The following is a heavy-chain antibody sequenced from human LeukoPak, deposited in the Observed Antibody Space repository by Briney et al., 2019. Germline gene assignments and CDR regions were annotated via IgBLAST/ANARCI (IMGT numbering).Heavy chain of an antibody. Sequence: ASVKVSCKASGYTFTAYYLHWARLAPGQGLEWMGWMNPNSGNTGYAQKFQGRVTITRNTSISTAYMELSSLRSEDTAVYYCARGSGHYDSSGYWGGDFDYWGQGTLVTVSS. V-gene: IGHV1-8*03. CDR3: ARGSGHYDSSGYWGGDFDY. CDR1: GYTFTAYY. CDR2: MNPNSGNT. D-gene: IGHD3-22*01. J-gene: IGHJ4*02.